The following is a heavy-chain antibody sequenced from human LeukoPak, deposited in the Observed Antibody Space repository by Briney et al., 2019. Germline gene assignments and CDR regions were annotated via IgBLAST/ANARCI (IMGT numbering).Heavy chain of an antibody. CDR2: INHSGST. CDR3: ARAGDILTGYWVDY. V-gene: IGHV4-34*01. Sequence: PSETLSLTYAVYGGSFSGYYWSWIRQPPGKGLEWLGEINHSGSTNYSPSLKSRVTISVDTSKNQFSLKLRSVTAADTAVYYCARAGDILTGYWVDYWGQGTLVTVSS. CDR1: GGSFSGYY. D-gene: IGHD3-9*01. J-gene: IGHJ4*02.